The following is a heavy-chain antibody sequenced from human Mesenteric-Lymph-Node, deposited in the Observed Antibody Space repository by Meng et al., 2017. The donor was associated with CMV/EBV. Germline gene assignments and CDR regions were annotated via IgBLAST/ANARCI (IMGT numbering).Heavy chain of an antibody. CDR3: APGVGSGSSNWFDP. D-gene: IGHD3-10*01. J-gene: IGHJ5*02. V-gene: IGHV4-34*01. CDR1: GGSFRGYY. Sequence: LQRGGGGLLWPLGPLSPTSAVFGGSFRGYYLRWMRQPAGKGLEWFEESNHRRSTNYTPPLKKRVTKEVDASKNQLSLKVTPVSTADTAVYYCAPGVGSGSSNWFDPWGQGTLVTVSS. CDR2: SNHRRST.